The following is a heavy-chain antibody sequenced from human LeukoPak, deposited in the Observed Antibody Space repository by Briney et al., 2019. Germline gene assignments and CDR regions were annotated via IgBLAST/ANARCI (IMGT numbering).Heavy chain of an antibody. CDR3: ARGPARYGGNYWFDP. CDR1: GGSISSSNW. Sequence: SETLSLTCAVSGGSISSSNWWSWVRQPPGKGLEWIGEIYHSGSTNYNPSLKSRVTISVDKSKNQFSLKLSSVTAADTAVYYCARGPARYGGNYWFDPWGQGTLVTVSS. D-gene: IGHD4-23*01. CDR2: IYHSGST. J-gene: IGHJ5*02. V-gene: IGHV4-4*02.